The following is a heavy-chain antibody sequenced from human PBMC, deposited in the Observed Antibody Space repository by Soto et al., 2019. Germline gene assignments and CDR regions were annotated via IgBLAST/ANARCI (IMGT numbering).Heavy chain of an antibody. CDR2: IYPGDSDT. V-gene: IGHV5-51*01. CDR1: GYSFTSYW. Sequence: GESLKISCKGSGYSFTSYWICWVRQMPGKGLEWMGIIYPGDSDTRYSPSFQGQVTISADKSISTAYLQWSSLKASDTAMYYCARHGGHPYCSSTSCYENYYYYMDVWGKGTTVTVSS. CDR3: ARHGGHPYCSSTSCYENYYYYMDV. D-gene: IGHD2-2*01. J-gene: IGHJ6*03.